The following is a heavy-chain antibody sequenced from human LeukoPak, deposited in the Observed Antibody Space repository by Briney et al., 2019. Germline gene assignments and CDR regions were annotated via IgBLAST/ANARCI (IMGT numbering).Heavy chain of an antibody. Sequence: ASVKVSCKASGYTFTGYYIHWVRQAPGQGLEWMGWINPNSGVTHYPQKFQGRVTMTRDTSIRTAYMEVSSLRSEDTAVYYCARGTSYYDSSGYEFDYWGQGTLVTVSS. J-gene: IGHJ4*02. CDR2: INPNSGVT. CDR3: ARGTSYYDSSGYEFDY. V-gene: IGHV1-2*02. D-gene: IGHD3-22*01. CDR1: GYTFTGYY.